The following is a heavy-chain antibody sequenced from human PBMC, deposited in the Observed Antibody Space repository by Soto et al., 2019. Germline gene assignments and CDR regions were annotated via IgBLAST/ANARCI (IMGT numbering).Heavy chain of an antibody. CDR1: GGSFSCYY. Sequence: SETLSLTCAVYGGSFSCYYWSWIRQPPGKGLEWIGEINHSGSTNYNPSLKSRVTISVDTSKNQFSLKLSSVTAADTAVYYCARTGYDFWSGYYLYYYYGMDVWGQGTTVTVSS. CDR3: ARTGYDFWSGYYLYYYYGMDV. J-gene: IGHJ6*02. V-gene: IGHV4-34*01. CDR2: INHSGST. D-gene: IGHD3-3*01.